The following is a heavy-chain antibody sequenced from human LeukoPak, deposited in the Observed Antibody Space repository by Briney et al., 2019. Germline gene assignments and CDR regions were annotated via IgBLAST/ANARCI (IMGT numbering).Heavy chain of an antibody. V-gene: IGHV7-4-1*02. CDR3: AKNLPGGGFDL. Sequence: ASVKVSCKTSGYTFTNYHMNWVRQAPGQGLEWMGWINTNTGNPTYAQGFTGRFVFSLDTSVGTAYLQISSLKTEDTAVYYCAKNLPGGGFDLWGQGTLVTVSS. D-gene: IGHD2-21*01. CDR2: INTNTGNP. CDR1: GYTFTNYH. J-gene: IGHJ5*02.